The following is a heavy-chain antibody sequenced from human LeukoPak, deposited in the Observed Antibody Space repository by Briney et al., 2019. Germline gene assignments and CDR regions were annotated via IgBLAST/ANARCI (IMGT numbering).Heavy chain of an antibody. V-gene: IGHV3-33*06. CDR3: AKDVTTGTLALDY. D-gene: IGHD1-1*01. CDR2: IWADGTYK. Sequence: PGGSLRLSCATSGFTFSSWGMHWVRQAPGKGLEWVAVIWADGTYKYYADSVKGRFTISRDNSKNTLYLQMNSLRAEDTAMYYCAKDVTTGTLALDYWGQGTLVTVSS. CDR1: GFTFSSWG. J-gene: IGHJ4*02.